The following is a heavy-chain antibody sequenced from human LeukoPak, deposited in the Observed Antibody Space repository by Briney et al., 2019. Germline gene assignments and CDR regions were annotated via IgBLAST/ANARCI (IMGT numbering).Heavy chain of an antibody. V-gene: IGHV4-59*01. D-gene: IGHD6-13*01. Sequence: SETLSLTCTVSGGSISSYYWGWIRQPPGKGLEFIGYILYNGNTNYNPSLESRVTISVDTSKNQFSLKLSSVTAADTAVYYCARVYYSSSYDYWYFDLWGRGTLVTVSS. CDR2: ILYNGNT. J-gene: IGHJ2*01. CDR1: GGSISSYY. CDR3: ARVYYSSSYDYWYFDL.